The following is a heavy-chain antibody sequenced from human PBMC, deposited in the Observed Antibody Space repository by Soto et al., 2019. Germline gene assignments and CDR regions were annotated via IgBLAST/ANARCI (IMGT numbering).Heavy chain of an antibody. CDR1: GFTFSTYS. J-gene: IGHJ5*02. CDR2: ISSSSSTI. CDR3: ARGGGFSKFDP. V-gene: IGHV3-48*02. D-gene: IGHD6-25*01. Sequence: EVQLVESGGGLVQPGGSLRLSCAASGFTFSTYSMNWVRQAPGKWLEWVSYISSSSSTIYYADSVKGRFTISRDNAKNSLYLQLPSLRDEDTAVYYCARGGGFSKFDPWGQGTLVTVSS.